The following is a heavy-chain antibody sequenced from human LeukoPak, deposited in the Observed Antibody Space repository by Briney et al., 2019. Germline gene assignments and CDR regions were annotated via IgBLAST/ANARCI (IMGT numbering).Heavy chain of an antibody. Sequence: GESLKISCKGSGYSFTSYWIAWVRQMPGKGLEWMGFINPPDSDTRYSPSFQGQVTISADKSSSTVYLQWSSLKASDTAMYYCARHRRDDYNRKLDYWGQGTLVTVSS. V-gene: IGHV5-51*01. J-gene: IGHJ4*02. CDR2: INPPDSDT. D-gene: IGHD5-24*01. CDR3: ARHRRDDYNRKLDY. CDR1: GYSFTSYW.